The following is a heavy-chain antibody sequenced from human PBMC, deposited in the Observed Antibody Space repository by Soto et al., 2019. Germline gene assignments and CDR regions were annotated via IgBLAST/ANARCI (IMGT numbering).Heavy chain of an antibody. V-gene: IGHV3-23*01. CDR2: ISGSGGST. CDR3: AKFSPALYFDWLPVGYYHNY. D-gene: IGHD3-9*01. CDR1: GFTFSSYA. Sequence: GGSLRLSCAASGFTFSSYAMSWVRQAPGKGLEWVSAISGSGGSTYYADSVKGRFTISRDNSKNTLYLQMNSLRAEDTAVYYCAKFSPALYFDWLPVGYYHNYSGKTTLVSVSS. J-gene: IGHJ4*02.